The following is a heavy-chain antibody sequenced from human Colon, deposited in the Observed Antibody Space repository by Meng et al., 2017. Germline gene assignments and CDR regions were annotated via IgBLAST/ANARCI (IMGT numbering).Heavy chain of an antibody. CDR2: INPNSGGT. CDR1: GYIFSDYY. CDR3: ARTARRFGEPSQQNWFDP. D-gene: IGHD3-10*01. V-gene: IGHV1-2*06. J-gene: IGHJ5*02. Sequence: VQLAESGAEVKKAGASVNVSCKASGYIFSDYYIHWVRQAPGQGLEWLGRINPNSGGTHSAQKFQGRLTMTRETSISTVYMDLSRLRSDDTAVYYCARTARRFGEPSQQNWFDPWGQGTLVTVSS.